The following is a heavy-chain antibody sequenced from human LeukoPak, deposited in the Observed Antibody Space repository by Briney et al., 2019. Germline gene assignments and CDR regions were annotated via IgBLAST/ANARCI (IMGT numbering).Heavy chain of an antibody. CDR3: ARPRCCSSTSCYYFDD. D-gene: IGHD2-2*01. Sequence: GESLKISCKGAGYSFTSYWIGWVRQLPGKGLEWMGIIYPGDSDTRYSPSFQGRVTISADKSISTAYLQWSSLQASDTAMYYCARPRCCSSTSCYYFDDRGQGTLVTVSS. V-gene: IGHV5-51*01. J-gene: IGHJ4*02. CDR2: IYPGDSDT. CDR1: GYSFTSYW.